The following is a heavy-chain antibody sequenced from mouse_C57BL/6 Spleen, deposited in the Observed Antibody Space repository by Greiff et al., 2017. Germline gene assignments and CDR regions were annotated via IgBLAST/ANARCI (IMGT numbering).Heavy chain of an antibody. Sequence: VQLQQPGAELVMPGASVKLSCKASGYTFTSYWMHWVKQRPGQGLEWIGEIDPSDSYTNYNQKFKGKSTLTVDKSSSTAYMQLSSLTSEDSAVYYCARSEYGRYFDVWGTGTTVTVSS. CDR1: GYTFTSYW. J-gene: IGHJ1*03. CDR2: IDPSDSYT. D-gene: IGHD2-10*02. V-gene: IGHV1-69*01. CDR3: ARSEYGRYFDV.